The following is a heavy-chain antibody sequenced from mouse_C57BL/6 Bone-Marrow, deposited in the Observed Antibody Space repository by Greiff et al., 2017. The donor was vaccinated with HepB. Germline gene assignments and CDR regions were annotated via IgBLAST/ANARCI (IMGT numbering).Heavy chain of an antibody. J-gene: IGHJ3*01. V-gene: IGHV1-81*01. CDR1: GYTFTSYG. CDR3: ERGGFAY. CDR2: IYPRSGNT. Sequence: VKLMESGAELARPGASVKLSCKASGYTFTSYGISWVKQRTGQGLEWIGEIYPRSGNTYYNEKFKGKATLTADKSSSTAYMELRSLTSEDSAVYFGERGGFAYWAKGLWSLSLQ.